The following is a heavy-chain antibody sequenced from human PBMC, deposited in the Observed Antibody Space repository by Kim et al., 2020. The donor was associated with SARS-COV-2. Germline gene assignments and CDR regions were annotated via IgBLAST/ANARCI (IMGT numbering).Heavy chain of an antibody. V-gene: IGHV3-33*05. Sequence: GGSLRLSCAASGFNFFDYGMHWVRQVPGKGLEWVAIISYSGREIHYGPSVKGRFTVSRDNAKNTLYLQMDRLRVEDTATYYCARGDRTTWFYIHWGQGTTVTVSS. CDR1: GFNFFDYG. CDR3: ARGDRTTWFYIH. D-gene: IGHD6-13*01. CDR2: ISYSGREI. J-gene: IGHJ4*02.